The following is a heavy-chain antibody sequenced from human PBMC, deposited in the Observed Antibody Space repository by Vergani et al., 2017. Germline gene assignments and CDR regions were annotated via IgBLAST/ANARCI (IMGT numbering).Heavy chain of an antibody. Sequence: QVQLQESGPGLVKPSQTLSLTCTVSGGSISSGGYYWSWIRQHPGKGLEWIGYIYYSGSTYYNPSLKSRVTISVDTSKNQFSLKLSSVTAADTAVYYCARVGCRSTNYYFFRGANWFDHWGGGTLVTVSS. D-gene: IGHD2-2*01. CDR3: ARVGCRSTNYYFFRGANWFDH. J-gene: IGHJ5*02. V-gene: IGHV4-31*03. CDR1: GGSISSGGYY. CDR2: IYYSGST.